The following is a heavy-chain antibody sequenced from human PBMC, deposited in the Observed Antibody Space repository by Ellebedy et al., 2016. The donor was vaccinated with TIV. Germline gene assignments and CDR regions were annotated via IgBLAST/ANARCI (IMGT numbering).Heavy chain of an antibody. D-gene: IGHD6-13*01. CDR3: ARDLRSTSWYPNDAFDI. J-gene: IGHJ3*02. CDR1: GFTFDNFA. Sequence: GESLKIPCATSGFTFDNFAMRWFRQAPGKGLEWVSAITGSGDRTFYADSVKGRFTVSRDTSKNSLYLQMNSLRAEDTAVYYCARDLRSTSWYPNDAFDIWGQGTMVTVSS. CDR2: ITGSGDRT. V-gene: IGHV3-23*01.